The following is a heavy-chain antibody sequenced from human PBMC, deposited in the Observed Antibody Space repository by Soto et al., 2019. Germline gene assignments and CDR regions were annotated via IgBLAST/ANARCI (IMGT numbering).Heavy chain of an antibody. CDR3: VKQEYSSSSNFDY. Sequence: GGSLRLSCSASGFTFSSYAMHWVRQAPGKGLEYVSAISSNGGSTYYADSVKGRFTISRDNSKKTLYLQMSSLRAEDTAVYYCVKQEYSSSSNFDYWGQGTLVTVSS. D-gene: IGHD6-6*01. V-gene: IGHV3-64D*08. CDR1: GFTFSSYA. CDR2: ISSNGGST. J-gene: IGHJ4*02.